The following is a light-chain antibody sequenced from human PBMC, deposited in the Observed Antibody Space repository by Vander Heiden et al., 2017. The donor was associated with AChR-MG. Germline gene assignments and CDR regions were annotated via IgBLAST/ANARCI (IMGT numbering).Light chain of an antibody. CDR1: QSISNY. CDR2: AAS. J-gene: IGKJ3*01. Sequence: DIQMTQSPSSLSASVGDRVTMTCRASQSISNYLNWYQQKPGEAPKLLIFAASSLQTGVPSRFSGNRSGTDFTLTISRLQSEDFATYYCQQSDSNPSTFGHGTKVDIK. V-gene: IGKV1-39*01. CDR3: QQSDSNPST.